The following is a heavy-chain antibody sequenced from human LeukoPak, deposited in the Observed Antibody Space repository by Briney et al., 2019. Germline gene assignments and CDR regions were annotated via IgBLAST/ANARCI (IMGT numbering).Heavy chain of an antibody. V-gene: IGHV3-30-3*01. CDR3: ARDYEWRIVGAGMDV. J-gene: IGHJ6*02. D-gene: IGHD1-26*01. CDR2: ISYDGSNK. Sequence: GGSLRLSCAASGFTFSSYAMHLVRQAPGKGLEWVAVISYDGSNKYYADSVKGRFTISRDNSKNTLYLQMNSLRAEDTAVYYCARDYEWRIVGAGMDVWGQGTTVTVSS. CDR1: GFTFSSYA.